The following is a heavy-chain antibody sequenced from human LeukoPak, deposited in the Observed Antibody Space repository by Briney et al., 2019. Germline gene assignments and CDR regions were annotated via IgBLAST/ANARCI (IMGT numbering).Heavy chain of an antibody. D-gene: IGHD4-17*01. V-gene: IGHV5-51*01. CDR2: IYPGDSDT. CDR3: ARAPPRYGDSPNYYYYYYMDF. CDR1: GYSFSSYW. J-gene: IGHJ6*03. Sequence: GESLKISCKGSGYSFSSYWIGWVRQMPGKGLEWMGIIYPGDSDTRYSPSFQGQVTISADKSINTAYLQWSSLKASGTAIYYCARAPPRYGDSPNYYYYYYMDFWGKGTTVTVSS.